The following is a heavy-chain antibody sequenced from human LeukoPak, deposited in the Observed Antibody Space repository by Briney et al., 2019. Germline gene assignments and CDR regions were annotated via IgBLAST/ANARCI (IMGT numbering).Heavy chain of an antibody. CDR3: ARDHDYGDYAPLPDGV. D-gene: IGHD4-17*01. Sequence: SVKVSCKASGGTFSSYAISWVRQAPGQGLEWMGRIIPISGTANYAQKFQGRVTITTDKSTSTAYMELSSLRSEDTAVYYCARDHDYGDYAPLPDGVWGKGTTVTVSS. CDR1: GGTFSSYA. V-gene: IGHV1-69*05. J-gene: IGHJ6*04. CDR2: IIPISGTA.